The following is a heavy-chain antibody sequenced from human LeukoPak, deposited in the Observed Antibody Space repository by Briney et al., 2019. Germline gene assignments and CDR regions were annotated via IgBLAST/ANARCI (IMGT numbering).Heavy chain of an antibody. CDR2: IHPGDSNI. CDR1: GYTFSNYW. V-gene: IGHV5-51*01. Sequence: GESLKISCQGSGYTFSNYWIGWVRQMPGKGLEWMGIIHPGDSNIKYSPSFQGQVTISADKSITTAHLQWSSLKASDTGIYYCARLGYCSGDTCFSASHFWGQGTLVTVSS. J-gene: IGHJ4*02. D-gene: IGHD2-15*01. CDR3: ARLGYCSGDTCFSASHF.